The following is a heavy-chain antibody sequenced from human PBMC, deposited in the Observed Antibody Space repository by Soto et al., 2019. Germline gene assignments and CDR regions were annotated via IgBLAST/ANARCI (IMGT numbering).Heavy chain of an antibody. CDR3: ARSPQPYYYDSSGSIDY. V-gene: IGHV1-3*04. CDR2: INTGNGNT. Sequence: ASVKVSCKASGYTFTSYSMHWVRQAPGQSLEWMGWINTGNGNTKYSQKFQGRVTITRDTSATTAYMELSSLRSEDTAMYYCARSPQPYYYDSSGSIDYWGQGTLVTVSS. J-gene: IGHJ4*02. D-gene: IGHD3-22*01. CDR1: GYTFTSYS.